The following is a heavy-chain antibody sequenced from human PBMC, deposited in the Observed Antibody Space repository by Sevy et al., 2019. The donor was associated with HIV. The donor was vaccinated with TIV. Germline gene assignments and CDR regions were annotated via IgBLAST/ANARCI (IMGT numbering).Heavy chain of an antibody. CDR3: ARLDRVVGASKGQDY. D-gene: IGHD1-26*01. V-gene: IGHV4-39*01. J-gene: IGHJ4*02. CDR2: IYYSGST. CDR1: GGSISSSSYY. Sequence: SKTLSLTCTVSGGSISSSSYYWGWIRQPPGKGLEWIGSIYYSGSTYYNPSLKSRVTISVDTSKNQFSLKLSSVTAADTAVYYCARLDRVVGASKGQDYWGQGTLVTVSS.